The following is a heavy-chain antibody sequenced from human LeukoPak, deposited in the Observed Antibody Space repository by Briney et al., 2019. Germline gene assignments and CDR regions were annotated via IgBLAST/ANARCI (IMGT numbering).Heavy chain of an antibody. Sequence: VASVKVSCKASGYTFTGYYMHWVRQAPGQGLEWMGWINPNSGGTNYAQKCQGRVTMTRDTSISTAYMELSRLRSDDTAEYYCARVILTTDPYSSGPPRYYGMDVWGQGTTVTVSS. V-gene: IGHV1-2*02. CDR2: INPNSGGT. D-gene: IGHD6-19*01. CDR3: ARVILTTDPYSSGPPRYYGMDV. J-gene: IGHJ6*02. CDR1: GYTFTGYY.